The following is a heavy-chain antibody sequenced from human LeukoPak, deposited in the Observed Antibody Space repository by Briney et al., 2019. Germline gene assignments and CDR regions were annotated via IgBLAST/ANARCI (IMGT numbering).Heavy chain of an antibody. Sequence: SETLSLTCTVSGGSISSSSYYWGWIRQPPGKGLEWIGSIYYSGSTYYNPSLKSRVTISVDTSKNQFSLKLSSVTAADTAVYYCARFSATAATNLRLNWFDPWGQGTLVTVSS. CDR1: GGSISSSSYY. J-gene: IGHJ5*02. D-gene: IGHD2-15*01. CDR2: IYYSGST. CDR3: ARFSATAATNLRLNWFDP. V-gene: IGHV4-39*07.